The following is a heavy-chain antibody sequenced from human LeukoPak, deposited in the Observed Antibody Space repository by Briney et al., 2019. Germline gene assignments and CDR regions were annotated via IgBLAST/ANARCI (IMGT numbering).Heavy chain of an antibody. V-gene: IGHV1-8*01. J-gene: IGHJ6*02. CDR2: INPNSSNT. CDR3: ARAKDERDIALVPAYGMDL. CDR1: GYTITSYD. D-gene: IGHD2-2*01. Sequence: ASVTVSCKASGYTITSYDINWMRHPTAPGLELIGCINPNSSNTGSAQKLPGKVTITRNTSIRKAYLELKSQSSQDTAAYDYARAKDERDIALVPAYGMDLGAQGTTLTV.